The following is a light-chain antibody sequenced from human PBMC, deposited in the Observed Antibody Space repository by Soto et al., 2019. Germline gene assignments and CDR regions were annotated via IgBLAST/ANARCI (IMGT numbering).Light chain of an antibody. CDR2: DAS. J-gene: IGKJ4*01. Sequence: DIQMTQSPSSLSASVGDRVTITCQASQDISNYLNWYQQKPGKAPKLLIYDASNLERGVPSRFSGSGSGTDFSFTISSLQAEDVATYYCQQCDNLPLTFGGGTTVEIK. CDR3: QQCDNLPLT. CDR1: QDISNY. V-gene: IGKV1-33*01.